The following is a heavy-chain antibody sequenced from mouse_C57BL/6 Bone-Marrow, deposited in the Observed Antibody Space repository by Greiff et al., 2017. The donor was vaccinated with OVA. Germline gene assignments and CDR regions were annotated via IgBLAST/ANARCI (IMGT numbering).Heavy chain of an antibody. J-gene: IGHJ2*01. V-gene: IGHV5-6*01. CDR3: ASLTGYFDY. CDR1: GFTFSSYG. Sequence: EVKVVESGGDLVKPGGSLKLSCAASGFTFSSYGMSWVRQTPDKRLEWVATISSGGSYTYYPDSVKGRFTISRDNAKNTLYLQMSSLKSEDTAMYYCASLTGYFDYWGQGTTLTVSP. D-gene: IGHD4-1*01. CDR2: ISSGGSYT.